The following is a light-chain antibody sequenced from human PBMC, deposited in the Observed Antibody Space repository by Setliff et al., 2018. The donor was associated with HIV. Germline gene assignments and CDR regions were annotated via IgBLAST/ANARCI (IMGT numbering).Light chain of an antibody. CDR2: DVS. CDR1: SSDVGGYNY. Sequence: ALTQPASVSGSPGQSITISCTGTSSDVGGYNYVSWYQQHTGEAPRLLIYDVSYRPSGISRRFSGSKSGSTASLTISGLQTEDEADYYCSSYTDNSTLDVFGTGTNVTVL. CDR3: SSYTDNSTLDV. V-gene: IGLV2-14*03. J-gene: IGLJ1*01.